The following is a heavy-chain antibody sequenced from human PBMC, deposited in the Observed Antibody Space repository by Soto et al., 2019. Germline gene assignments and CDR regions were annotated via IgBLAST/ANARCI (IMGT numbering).Heavy chain of an antibody. CDR1: GFTFDDYA. V-gene: IGHV3-9*01. Sequence: EVQLVESGGGLVQPGRSLRLSCAASGFTFDDYAMHWVRQAPGKGLEWVSGISWNSGSIGYADSVKGRFTISRDNAKNSLYLQMNSLRAEDTALYYCAKGFSLSIAAAGMGPDYWGQGTLVTVSS. CDR2: ISWNSGSI. CDR3: AKGFSLSIAAAGMGPDY. J-gene: IGHJ4*02. D-gene: IGHD6-13*01.